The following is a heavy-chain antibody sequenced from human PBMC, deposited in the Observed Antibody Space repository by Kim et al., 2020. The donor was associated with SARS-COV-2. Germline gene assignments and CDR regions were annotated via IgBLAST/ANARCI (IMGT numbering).Heavy chain of an antibody. CDR2: IYYSGST. V-gene: IGHV4-61*01. D-gene: IGHD2-2*01. J-gene: IGHJ6*02. CDR1: GGSVSSGSYY. Sequence: SETLSLTCTVSGGSVSSGSYYWSWIRQPPGKGLEWIGYIYYSGSTNYNPSLKSRVTISVDTSKNQFSLKLSSVTAADTAVYYCAADIVVVPAAIDVGMDVWGQGTTVTVSS. CDR3: AADIVVVPAAIDVGMDV.